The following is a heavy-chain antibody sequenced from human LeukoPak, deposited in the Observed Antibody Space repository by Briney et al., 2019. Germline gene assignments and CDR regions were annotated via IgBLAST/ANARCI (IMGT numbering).Heavy chain of an antibody. D-gene: IGHD3-22*01. CDR1: GFTFGDYA. Sequence: GRSLRLSCTASGFTFGDYAMSWVRQAPGKGLEWVGFIRSKAYGGTTEYAASVKGRFTISRDDSKSIAYLQMNSLKTEDTAVYYCTRAIKRQSTMIVVVIGEEDAFDIWGQRTMVTVSS. J-gene: IGHJ3*02. CDR3: TRAIKRQSTMIVVVIGEEDAFDI. V-gene: IGHV3-49*04. CDR2: IRSKAYGGTT.